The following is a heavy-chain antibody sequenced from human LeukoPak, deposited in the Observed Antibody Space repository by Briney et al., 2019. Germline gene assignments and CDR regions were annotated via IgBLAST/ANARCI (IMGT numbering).Heavy chain of an antibody. D-gene: IGHD6-19*01. V-gene: IGHV3-53*01. J-gene: IGHJ5*02. CDR2: IYSGGST. Sequence: PGGSLRLSCAASGSTVSSNYMSWVRQAPGKGPEWVSVIYSGGSTYYADSVKGRFTISRDNSKNMVYLQMNSLRAEDTAIYYCATDGSGWSRSSWGQGTLVTVSS. CDR3: ATDGSGWSRSS. CDR1: GSTVSSNY.